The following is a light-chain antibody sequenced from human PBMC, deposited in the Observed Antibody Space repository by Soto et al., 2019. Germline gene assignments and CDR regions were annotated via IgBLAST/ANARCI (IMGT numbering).Light chain of an antibody. J-gene: IGLJ1*01. CDR2: DVN. Sequence: QSVLTQPASVSGSPGQSITISCAGTISDVGAYNYVSWYQHHPGKAPKLMIYDVNNRPSGDSNRFSGSKSGNTASLTISGLQAEDEADYYCSSWTSGATYVFGSGTKLTV. V-gene: IGLV2-14*03. CDR1: ISDVGAYNY. CDR3: SSWTSGATYV.